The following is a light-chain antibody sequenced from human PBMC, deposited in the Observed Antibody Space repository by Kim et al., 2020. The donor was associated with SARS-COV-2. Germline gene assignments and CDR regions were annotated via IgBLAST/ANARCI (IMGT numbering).Light chain of an antibody. CDR3: SSYTTTTTFEL. V-gene: IGLV2-14*04. J-gene: IGLJ2*01. CDR1: SSGVGDYDY. CDR2: DVS. Sequence: SVTSSCNGSSSGVGDYDYVYRYQQHPGKAPKVIIYDVSKRPSEVSHRFPGSRSGNTASLTISGLQAEDAADYYCSSYTTTTTFELFGGGTQLTVL.